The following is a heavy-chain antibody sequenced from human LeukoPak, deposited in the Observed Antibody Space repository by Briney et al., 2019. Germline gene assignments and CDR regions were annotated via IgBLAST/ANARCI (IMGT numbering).Heavy chain of an antibody. CDR2: VSYEGKSQ. Sequence: PGGSLSLSCATSGFTFNNYGMHWVRQAPGKGLEWVAAVSYEGKSQYYADSVRGRLTISRDNSEHTLYPQMTSLRGEDAAVYYCAKEGTAQISTWYDYWGQGTLVTVSS. D-gene: IGHD6-13*01. V-gene: IGHV3-30*18. CDR3: AKEGTAQISTWYDY. CDR1: GFTFNNYG. J-gene: IGHJ4*02.